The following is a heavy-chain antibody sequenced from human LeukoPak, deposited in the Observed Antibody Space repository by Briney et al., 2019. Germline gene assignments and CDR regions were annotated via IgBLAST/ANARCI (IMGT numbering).Heavy chain of an antibody. V-gene: IGHV5-51*01. Sequence: GESLKISCKGSGYSFNNYWISWVRQMPGKGLEWMAIIYAADSDTRYSPSFQGQVTLSVDKSISTVYLQWSGLKASDTAVYYCARHLRGLDLWGQGTLVTVSS. CDR1: GYSFNNYW. D-gene: IGHD3-10*01. CDR3: ARHLRGLDL. J-gene: IGHJ5*02. CDR2: IYAADSDT.